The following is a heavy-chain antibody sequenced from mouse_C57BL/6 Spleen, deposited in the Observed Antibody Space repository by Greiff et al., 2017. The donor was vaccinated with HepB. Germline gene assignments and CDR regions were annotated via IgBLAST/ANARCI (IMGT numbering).Heavy chain of an antibody. Sequence: EVQLVESGGGLVKPGGSLKLSCAASGFTFSSYAMSWVRQTPEKRLEWVATISDGGSYTYYPDNVKGRFTISRDNAKNNLYLQMSHLKSEDTAMYYCARDLGTWYFDYWGQGTTLTVSS. D-gene: IGHD2-14*01. J-gene: IGHJ2*01. CDR2: ISDGGSYT. CDR1: GFTFSSYA. V-gene: IGHV5-4*01. CDR3: ARDLGTWYFDY.